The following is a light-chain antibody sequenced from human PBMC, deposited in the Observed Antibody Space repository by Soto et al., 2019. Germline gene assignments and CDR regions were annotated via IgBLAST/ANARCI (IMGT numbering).Light chain of an antibody. CDR3: QNFRSSAIS. CDR2: GAS. V-gene: IGKV1-13*02. Sequence: AIQLTQSPSSLSASVGDRVSIACRASQGIGSALAWYQLKPGAAPALLIYGASTLESGVPSRFSGSRSGADFTLTISSLQPEDFATYYCQNFRSSAISFGGGTKVEIK. J-gene: IGKJ4*01. CDR1: QGIGSA.